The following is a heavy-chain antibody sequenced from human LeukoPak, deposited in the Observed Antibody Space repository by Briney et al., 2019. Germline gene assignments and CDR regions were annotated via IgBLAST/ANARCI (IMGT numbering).Heavy chain of an antibody. CDR1: GGTLSSYY. J-gene: IGHJ4*02. D-gene: IGHD6-19*01. Sequence: SETLSLTCTVSGGTLSSYYWNWIRHPPGEGLEWIGYVHYSGSTKYNPSLKSRVTISVDTSKNQVSLKLSSVIAADTAVYYCARWYSSGWAFDYWGQGTLVTVSS. CDR3: ARWYSSGWAFDY. CDR2: VHYSGST. V-gene: IGHV4-59*08.